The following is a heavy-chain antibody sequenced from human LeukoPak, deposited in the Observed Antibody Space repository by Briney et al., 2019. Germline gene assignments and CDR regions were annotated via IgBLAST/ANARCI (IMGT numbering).Heavy chain of an antibody. CDR1: GFTFSSYV. V-gene: IGHV3-30*04. CDR2: ISYDGSNK. CDR3: ARGGSSWHMGDRPFDY. Sequence: PGGSLRLSCVVSGFTFSSYVMHWVRQAPGKGLEWVAVISYDGSNKYYADSVKGRFTISRDNSKNTLYLQMNSLRAEDTAVYYCARGGSSWHMGDRPFDYWGQGTLVTVSS. J-gene: IGHJ4*02. D-gene: IGHD6-13*01.